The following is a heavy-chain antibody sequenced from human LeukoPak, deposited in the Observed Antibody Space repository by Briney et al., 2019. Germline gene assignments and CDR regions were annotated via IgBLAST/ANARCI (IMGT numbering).Heavy chain of an antibody. CDR1: GGSLDRLP. Sequence: SETLSLTCTVSGGSLDRLPWNWIRQPAGKGLEWIGRIYTYGTSSYNPSLKSRVSMSVDTSKDQFSLKVNSVTAADTAVYYCAKSYIGRDGYSYFEYWGQGIPVTVSS. V-gene: IGHV4-4*07. CDR3: AKSYIGRDGYSYFEY. J-gene: IGHJ4*02. CDR2: IYTYGTS. D-gene: IGHD5-24*01.